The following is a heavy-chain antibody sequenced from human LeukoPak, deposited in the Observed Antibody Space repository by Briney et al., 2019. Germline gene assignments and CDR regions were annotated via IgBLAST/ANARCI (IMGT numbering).Heavy chain of an antibody. Sequence: GGSLRFSCAASASTSSNYVMSCARQAPGKGLEWVSTISGGGGTTYQADSVKGRFTISRDNSKNTMYLQMNSLRVEDTAFYYCAKGDSAMIRTYYFDYWGQGTLVTVSS. D-gene: IGHD5-18*01. CDR2: ISGGGGTT. CDR1: ASTSSNYV. V-gene: IGHV3-23*01. J-gene: IGHJ4*02. CDR3: AKGDSAMIRTYYFDY.